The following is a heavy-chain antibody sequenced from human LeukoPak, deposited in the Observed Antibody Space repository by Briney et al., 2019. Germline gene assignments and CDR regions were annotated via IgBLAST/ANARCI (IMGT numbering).Heavy chain of an antibody. Sequence: PSETLSLTCAVYGGSFSGYYWSWIRQPPGKGLEWIGEINHSGSTNYDPSLKSRVTISVDTSKNQFSLKLSSVTAADTAVYYCARGRASGWFLDAFDIWGQGTMVTVSS. J-gene: IGHJ3*02. CDR1: GGSFSGYY. V-gene: IGHV4-34*01. CDR3: ARGRASGWFLDAFDI. D-gene: IGHD6-19*01. CDR2: INHSGST.